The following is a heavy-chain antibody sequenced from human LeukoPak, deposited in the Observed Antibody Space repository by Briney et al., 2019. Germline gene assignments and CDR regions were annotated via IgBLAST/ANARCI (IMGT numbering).Heavy chain of an antibody. CDR2: IIPILGIA. J-gene: IGHJ5*02. V-gene: IGHV1-69*04. D-gene: IGHD3-3*01. CDR3: ARDSARTIFGVVISWFDP. Sequence: SVKVSCKASGGTFSSYTISWVRQAPGQGLEWMGRIIPILGIANYAQKFQGRVTITADKSTSTAYMELSSLRSEDTAVYYCARDSARTIFGVVISWFDPWGQGTLVTVSS. CDR1: GGTFSSYT.